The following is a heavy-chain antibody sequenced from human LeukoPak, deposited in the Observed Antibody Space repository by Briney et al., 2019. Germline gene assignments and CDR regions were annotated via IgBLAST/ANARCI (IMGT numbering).Heavy chain of an antibody. CDR3: ARALYDSSGYHYDY. CDR1: GGSISSGDYY. Sequence: SETLSLTCTVSGGSISSGDYYWSWIRQPPGKGLEWIGYIYYSGSTYYNPSLKSRVTISVDTSKNQFSLKLSSVTAADTAVYYCARALYDSSGYHYDYWGQGTLVTVSS. CDR2: IYYSGST. J-gene: IGHJ4*02. D-gene: IGHD3-22*01. V-gene: IGHV4-30-4*01.